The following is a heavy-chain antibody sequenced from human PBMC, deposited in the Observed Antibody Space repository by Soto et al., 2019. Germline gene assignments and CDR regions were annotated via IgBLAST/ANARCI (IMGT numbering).Heavy chain of an antibody. Sequence: GESLKISCKGSGYSFTNYWIGWVRQMPGKGLEWMGIIYPGDSGTKYSPSFQGQVTISADKSLNTAYLQWSSLKASDTAMYYCARQRRFYYDRSGYSGYFDIWGRGTQVTVSS. CDR2: IYPGDSGT. CDR1: GYSFTNYW. J-gene: IGHJ2*01. D-gene: IGHD3-22*01. CDR3: ARQRRFYYDRSGYSGYFDI. V-gene: IGHV5-51*01.